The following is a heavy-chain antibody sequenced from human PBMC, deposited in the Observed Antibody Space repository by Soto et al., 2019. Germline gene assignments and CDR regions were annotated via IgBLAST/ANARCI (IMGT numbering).Heavy chain of an antibody. CDR3: ARAEYYDFWSGYYLNWFDP. Sequence: ASVKGAWKASGDTFSSYASGWGRQAPGQGLEWMGGIIPIFGTANYAQKFQGRVTITADESTSTAYMELSSLRSEDTAVYYCARAEYYDFWSGYYLNWFDPWGQGTLVTVSS. J-gene: IGHJ5*02. CDR1: GDTFSSYA. CDR2: IIPIFGTA. V-gene: IGHV1-69*13. D-gene: IGHD3-3*01.